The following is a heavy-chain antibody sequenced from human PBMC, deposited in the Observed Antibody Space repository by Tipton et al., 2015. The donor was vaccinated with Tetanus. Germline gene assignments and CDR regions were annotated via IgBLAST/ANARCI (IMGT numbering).Heavy chain of an antibody. CDR3: ARGMAEASNCGGDCYSDY. CDR1: GLNFSTYA. J-gene: IGHJ4*02. Sequence: GSLRLSCAASGLNFSTYAMSWARQAPGKGLEWVSSISSSSRYIYYADSVKGRFTISRDNAKNSLYLQMNSLRAEDTAVYSCARGMAEASNCGGDCYSDYWGQGTLVTVSS. D-gene: IGHD2-21*02. V-gene: IGHV3-21*01. CDR2: ISSSSRYI.